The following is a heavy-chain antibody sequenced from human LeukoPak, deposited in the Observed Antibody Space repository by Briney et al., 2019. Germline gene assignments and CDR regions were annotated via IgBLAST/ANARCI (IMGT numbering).Heavy chain of an antibody. Sequence: PGGSLRLSCAASGFTFSSYGTHWVRQAPGKGLEWVAVISYDGSNKYYADSVKGRFTISRDNSKNTLYLQMNSLRAEDTAVYYCAKDIVGATPDYWGQGTLVTVSS. CDR1: GFTFSSYG. V-gene: IGHV3-30*18. J-gene: IGHJ4*02. D-gene: IGHD1-26*01. CDR3: AKDIVGATPDY. CDR2: ISYDGSNK.